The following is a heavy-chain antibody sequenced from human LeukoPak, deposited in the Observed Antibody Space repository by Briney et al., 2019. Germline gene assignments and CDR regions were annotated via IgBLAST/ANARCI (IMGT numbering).Heavy chain of an antibody. Sequence: SDTLSLICTVSGGSISSYYWSWIRQPPGKGLEWFGYIYYSWSTNYNPSLKSRVTISVDTSKNQFSLKLSSVTAADTAVYYCARRSRGITIFGVAQYFDSWGQGTLVTVSS. V-gene: IGHV4-59*08. J-gene: IGHJ4*02. CDR1: GGSISSYY. D-gene: IGHD3-3*01. CDR2: IYYSWST. CDR3: ARRSRGITIFGVAQYFDS.